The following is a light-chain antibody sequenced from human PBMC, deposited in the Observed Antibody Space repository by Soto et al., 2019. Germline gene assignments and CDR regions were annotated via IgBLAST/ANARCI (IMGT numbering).Light chain of an antibody. CDR1: SGSVSTNNY. Sequence: QAVVTQEPSFSVSPGGTVTLTCALSSGSVSTNNYPSWCQQTPGQPPRTLIFRTNTRSSGVPDRFSGSILGSKAALTITGAQADDESDYYCVLYMGRGIWVLGGGTKLTVL. J-gene: IGLJ3*02. CDR2: RTN. CDR3: VLYMGRGIWV. V-gene: IGLV8-61*01.